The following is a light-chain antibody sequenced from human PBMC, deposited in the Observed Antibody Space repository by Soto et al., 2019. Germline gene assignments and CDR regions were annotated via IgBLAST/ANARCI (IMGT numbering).Light chain of an antibody. Sequence: EIVLTQSPATLSLSPVERATLSLRASENVRTFVDWYQQKPGHPPRLLIHGASNRATGIPARFSGSESGTDFTLTISNLEPEDFAVYYCQQHSHWPPWTFGRGTKVDIK. CDR3: QQHSHWPPWT. CDR2: GAS. V-gene: IGKV3-11*01. CDR1: ENVRTF. J-gene: IGKJ1*01.